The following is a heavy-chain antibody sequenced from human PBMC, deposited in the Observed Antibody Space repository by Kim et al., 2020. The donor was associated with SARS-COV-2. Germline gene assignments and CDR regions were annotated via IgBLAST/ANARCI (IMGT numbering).Heavy chain of an antibody. J-gene: IGHJ4*02. Sequence: GGSLRLSCAASGLTFSSYAMSWVRQAPGKGLEWVSAISGSGDRTYYADSVKGRFIVSRDNSRDTLFLQMNSLRAEDTALYYCAKDPNPHTSGWVSWGQGT. V-gene: IGHV3-23*01. CDR1: GLTFSSYA. D-gene: IGHD6-19*01. CDR3: AKDPNPHTSGWVS. CDR2: ISGSGDRT.